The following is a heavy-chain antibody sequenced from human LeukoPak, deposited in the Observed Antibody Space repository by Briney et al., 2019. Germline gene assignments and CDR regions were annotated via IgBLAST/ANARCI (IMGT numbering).Heavy chain of an antibody. CDR2: IYHSGST. CDR1: GYSISSGYY. V-gene: IGHV4-38-2*02. CDR3: ARVKGWPPGWFDP. J-gene: IGHJ5*02. Sequence: SETLSLTCTVSGYSISSGYYWGCIRQPPGKGLEWIGSIYHSGSTYYNPSLKSRVTISVDTSKNQFSLKLSSVTAADTAVYYCARVKGWPPGWFDPWGQGTLVTVSS. D-gene: IGHD5-24*01.